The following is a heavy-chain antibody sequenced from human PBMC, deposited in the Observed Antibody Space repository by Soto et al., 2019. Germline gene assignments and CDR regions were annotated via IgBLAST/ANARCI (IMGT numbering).Heavy chain of an antibody. V-gene: IGHV3-30*18. J-gene: IGHJ3*02. CDR2: ISYDGSNK. Sequence: ESGGGVVQPGRSLRLSCAASGFTFSSYGMHWVRQAPGKGLEWVAVISYDGSNKYYADSVKGRFTISRDNSKNTLYLQMNSLRAEDTAVYYCAKLSGAGGGSDAFDIWGQGTMVTVSS. CDR3: AKLSGAGGGSDAFDI. CDR1: GFTFSSYG. D-gene: IGHD7-27*01.